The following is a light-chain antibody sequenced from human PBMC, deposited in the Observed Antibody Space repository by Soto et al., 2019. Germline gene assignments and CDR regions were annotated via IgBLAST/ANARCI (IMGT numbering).Light chain of an antibody. CDR1: SSDVGGYNY. V-gene: IGLV2-8*01. CDR2: EVN. CDR3: SSHAGSKRV. J-gene: IGLJ1*01. Sequence: QSALTQPPSAFGSPGQSVTISCTGTSSDVGGYNYVSWYQQHPGKAPKLMIYEVNKRPSGVPDRFSGSKSGNTASLTVSGLQAEDEGDYYCSSHAGSKRVFGTGTKLTVL.